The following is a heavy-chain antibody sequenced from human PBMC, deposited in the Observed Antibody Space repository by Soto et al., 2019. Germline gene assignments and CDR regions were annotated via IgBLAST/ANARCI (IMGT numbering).Heavy chain of an antibody. D-gene: IGHD3-22*01. CDR3: ARDRPVPYYYDSSGYYNDAFDI. CDR2: IYHSGST. Sequence: SETLSLTCAVSGGSISSSNWWSWVRQPPGKGLEWMGEIYHSGSTNYNPSLKGRVTISVDKSKNQFSLKLTSVTAADTAVYYCARDRPVPYYYDSSGYYNDAFDIWGQGTMVTVSS. J-gene: IGHJ3*02. CDR1: GGSISSSNW. V-gene: IGHV4-4*02.